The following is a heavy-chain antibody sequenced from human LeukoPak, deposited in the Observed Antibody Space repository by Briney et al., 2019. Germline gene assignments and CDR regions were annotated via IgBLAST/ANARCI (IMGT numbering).Heavy chain of an antibody. CDR1: GGSICNYY. J-gene: IGHJ4*02. Sequence: TSETLSLTCTVSGGSICNYYWSWIRQPPGKGLEWIGHIYSSGSTTYSPSLKSRVSMSADTSKNQFSLKVTSVTAADTAVYYCARHRSDGTYPLDYWGQGALVTVSS. CDR3: ARHRSDGTYPLDY. D-gene: IGHD1-26*01. V-gene: IGHV4-59*08. CDR2: IYSSGST.